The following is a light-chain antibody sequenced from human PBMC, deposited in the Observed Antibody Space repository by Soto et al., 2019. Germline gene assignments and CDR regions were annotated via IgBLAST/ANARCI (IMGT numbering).Light chain of an antibody. V-gene: IGKV3-11*01. J-gene: IGKJ4*01. CDR3: QQGGSWPLT. Sequence: EIVLTQSPATLSLSPGERGTLSCRASQSVNSYLAWYQQKPGQAPRLLIYDASNRATGVPSRFSGSASGTDFTLTISSLEPEDFAVYYCQQGGSWPLTIDGGTKVEIK. CDR2: DAS. CDR1: QSVNSY.